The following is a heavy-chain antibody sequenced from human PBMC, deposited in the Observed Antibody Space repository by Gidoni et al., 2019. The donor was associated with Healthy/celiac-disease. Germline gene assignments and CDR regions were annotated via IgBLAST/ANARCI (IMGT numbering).Heavy chain of an antibody. CDR2: FDPEDGET. J-gene: IGHJ4*02. CDR3: ATGRLLYLLDY. CDR1: GNTLTELS. V-gene: IGHV1-24*01. Sequence: QVQLVQFGDVVKNSWASVKVVLQVSGNTLTELSMHWVRQAPGKGLEWMGGFDPEDGETIYAQKFQGRVTMTEDTSTDTAYMELSSLRSEDTAVYYCATGRLLYLLDYWGQGTLVTVSS. D-gene: IGHD3-10*01.